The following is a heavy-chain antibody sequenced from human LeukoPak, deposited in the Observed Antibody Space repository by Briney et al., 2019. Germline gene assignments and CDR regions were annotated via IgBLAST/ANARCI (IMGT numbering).Heavy chain of an antibody. CDR3: ASQAGGPDAFDI. Sequence: SVKVSCKASGGTFSSYAISWVRQAPGQGLEWMGGIIPIFGTANYAQRFQGRVTITADESTSTAYMELSSLRSEDTAVYYCASQAGGPDAFDIWGQGAMVTVSS. V-gene: IGHV1-69*13. CDR2: IIPIFGTA. CDR1: GGTFSSYA. J-gene: IGHJ3*02. D-gene: IGHD3-10*01.